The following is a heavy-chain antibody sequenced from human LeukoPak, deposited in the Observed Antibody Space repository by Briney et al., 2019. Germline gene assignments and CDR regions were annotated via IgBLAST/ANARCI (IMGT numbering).Heavy chain of an antibody. CDR1: GFTFSSYW. J-gene: IGHJ4*02. D-gene: IGHD3-3*01. Sequence: GGSLRLSCAASGFTFSSYWMNWVRQAPGKGLEWVANIKQDGSEKTYMDSVKGRFTISRDNAKNSLYLQMNSLRAEDTAVYYCAKVLRFLEWWGGSDYWGQGTLVTVSS. CDR3: AKVLRFLEWWGGSDY. CDR2: IKQDGSEK. V-gene: IGHV3-7*03.